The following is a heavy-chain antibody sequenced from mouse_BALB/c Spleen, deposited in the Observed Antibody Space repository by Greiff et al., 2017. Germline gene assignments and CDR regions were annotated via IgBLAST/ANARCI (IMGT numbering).Heavy chain of an antibody. Sequence: VKLQESGAELAKPGASVKMSCKASGYTFTSYWMHWVKQRPGQGLEWIGYINPSTGYTEYNQKFKDKATLTADKSSSTAYMQLSSLTSEDSAVYYCARGNWDPFAYWGQGTLVTVSA. CDR3: ARGNWDPFAY. CDR2: INPSTGYT. CDR1: GYTFTSYW. D-gene: IGHD4-1*01. V-gene: IGHV1-7*01. J-gene: IGHJ3*01.